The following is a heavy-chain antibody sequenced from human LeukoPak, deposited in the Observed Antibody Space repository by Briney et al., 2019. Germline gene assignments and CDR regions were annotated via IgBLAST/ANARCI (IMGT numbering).Heavy chain of an antibody. J-gene: IGHJ4*02. D-gene: IGHD3-10*01. Sequence: SQTLSLTCTVSGGTISSSDQSWSWIRQSPGKGLEWIGSISYSGTTYYNPSLKSRVVVSLDTPKNQFSLKLSSVTAADTAVYYCARVVFFDVTRRYYFDNLGQATKLGVCS. CDR2: ISYSGTT. CDR1: GGTISSSDQS. V-gene: IGHV4-30-4*01. CDR3: ARVVFFDVTRRYYFDN.